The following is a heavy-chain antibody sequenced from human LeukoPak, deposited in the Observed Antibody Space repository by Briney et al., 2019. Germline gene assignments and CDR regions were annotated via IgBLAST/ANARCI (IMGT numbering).Heavy chain of an antibody. D-gene: IGHD6-13*01. CDR3: ARAALSYYHYMDV. V-gene: IGHV4-61*02. J-gene: IGHJ6*03. CDR1: GGSISSGSFY. CDR2: IYTSGST. Sequence: SQTLSLTCTVSGGSISSGSFYWSWIRQPAGKGLEWIGRIYTSGSTNYNPSLKSRVTISVDTSKNQFSLKLSSVTAADTAVYYCARAALSYYHYMDVWGKGTTVTVSS.